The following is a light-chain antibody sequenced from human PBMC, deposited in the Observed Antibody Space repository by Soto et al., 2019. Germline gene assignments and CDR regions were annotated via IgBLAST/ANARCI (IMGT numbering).Light chain of an antibody. V-gene: IGKV1-27*01. Sequence: DMQMTQSPSSLSASLGARVTITCRASQGISNYLAWYQQRPGKVPKLLIYAASTLQSGVPSRFSGSASGTDFTLTIGSLQPEDVATYYCQMYNSAPFTFGPGTKVDIK. CDR2: AAS. CDR3: QMYNSAPFT. CDR1: QGISNY. J-gene: IGKJ3*01.